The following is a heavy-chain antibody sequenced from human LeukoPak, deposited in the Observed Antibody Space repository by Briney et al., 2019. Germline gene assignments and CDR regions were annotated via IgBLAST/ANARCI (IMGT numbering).Heavy chain of an antibody. CDR3: ARKGSAAYYYYYMDV. CDR1: GYTFTSYD. J-gene: IGHJ6*03. V-gene: IGHV1-8*01. Sequence: ASVKVSCKASGYTFTSYDINWVRQATGQGLEWMGWMNPNSGNTGYAQKFQGRVTMTRNTSISTAYMELSSLRSEDTAVYYCARKGSAAYYYYYMDVWGKGTTVTVSS. D-gene: IGHD2-2*01. CDR2: MNPNSGNT.